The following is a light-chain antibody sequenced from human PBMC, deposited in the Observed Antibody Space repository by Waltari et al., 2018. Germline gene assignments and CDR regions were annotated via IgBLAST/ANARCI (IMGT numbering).Light chain of an antibody. CDR2: EVT. CDR3: TPSAGSDKLL. Sequence: QSALTQPPSASRSPGQSATISCTGSSSDVGTYNFVSWDQQHPGKAPKPLINEVTKRPSGVLVRFSCSKSGNTASLIVSGLQAEEEADYYCTPSAGSDKLLFGGGTKLTVL. J-gene: IGLJ3*02. V-gene: IGLV2-8*02. CDR1: SSDVGTYNF.